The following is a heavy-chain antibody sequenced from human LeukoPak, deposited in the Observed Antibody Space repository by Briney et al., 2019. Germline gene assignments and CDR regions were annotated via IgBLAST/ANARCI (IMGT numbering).Heavy chain of an antibody. Sequence: TGGSLRLSCAASGFTFSSYGMHWVRQAPGKGLEWVAFIRYDGSNKYYADSVKGRFTISRDNSKNTLYLQMNSLRAEDTAVYYCAKDLYYGDARGDYWGQGTLVTVSS. CDR1: GFTFSSYG. D-gene: IGHD4-17*01. V-gene: IGHV3-30*02. CDR2: IRYDGSNK. J-gene: IGHJ4*02. CDR3: AKDLYYGDARGDY.